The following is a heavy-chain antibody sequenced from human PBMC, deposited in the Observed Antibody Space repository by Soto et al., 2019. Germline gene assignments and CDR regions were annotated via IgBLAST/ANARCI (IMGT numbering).Heavy chain of an antibody. D-gene: IGHD1-26*01. V-gene: IGHV3-23*01. J-gene: IGHJ3*02. CDR1: GFTFSNFA. CDR3: AKHPVVGTRRAFDI. CDR2: ISGSGGST. Sequence: EVQLLESGGGLVQPGGSLRLSCAASGFTFSNFAMNWVRQAPGKGLEWVSAISGSGGSTYYADSVKGRFTISRDNSKNTLYLLMNSLSAEDTAVYYCAKHPVVGTRRAFDIRVQGTMVTFSS.